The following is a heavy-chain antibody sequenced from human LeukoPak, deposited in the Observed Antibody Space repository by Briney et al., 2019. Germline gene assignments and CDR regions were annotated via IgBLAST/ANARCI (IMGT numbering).Heavy chain of an antibody. CDR3: ARDTSSGWYDFDY. CDR1: GYTFTSYA. CDR2: INAGNGNT. Sequence: ASVKVSCKASGYTFTSYAMHWVRQAPGQRLEWMGWINAGNGNTKYSQEFQGRVTITRDTSASTAYMELSSLRSEDMAVYYCARDTSSGWYDFDYWGQGTLVTVSS. D-gene: IGHD6-19*01. J-gene: IGHJ4*02. V-gene: IGHV1-3*03.